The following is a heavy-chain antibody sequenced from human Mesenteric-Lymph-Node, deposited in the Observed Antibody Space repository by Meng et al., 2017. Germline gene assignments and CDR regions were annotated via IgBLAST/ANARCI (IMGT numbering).Heavy chain of an antibody. Sequence: GESLKISCAASGFTFSSYEMNWVRQAPGKGLEWVANIKQDGSEKYYVDSVKGRFTISRDNAKNSLYLQMNSLRAEDTAVYYCARDPVSYYGSGRGLGYWGQGTLVTVSS. CDR3: ARDPVSYYGSGRGLGY. D-gene: IGHD3-10*01. CDR1: GFTFSSYE. CDR2: IKQDGSEK. V-gene: IGHV3-7*01. J-gene: IGHJ4*02.